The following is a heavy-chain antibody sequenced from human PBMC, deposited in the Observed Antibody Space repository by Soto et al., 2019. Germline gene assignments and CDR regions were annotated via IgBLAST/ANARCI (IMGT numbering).Heavy chain of an antibody. Sequence: EVQLLESGGGLVQPGGSLTLSCTVSGFTFSDYAMNWVRQAPGRGLEWVASIHGGGRGMYYANTVKGGFTIPGDKSKSTLYLPMNNSRAECAALYYCAMDGSVSASVWLLGSGCYFDYWGQGTLVTVSS. CDR2: IHGGGRGM. CDR1: GFTFSDYA. J-gene: IGHJ4*02. D-gene: IGHD3-9*01. CDR3: AMDGSVSASVWLLGSGCYFDY. V-gene: IGHV3-23*05.